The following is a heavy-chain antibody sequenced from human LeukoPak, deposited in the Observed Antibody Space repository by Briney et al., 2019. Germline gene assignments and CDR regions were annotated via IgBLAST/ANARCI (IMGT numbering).Heavy chain of an antibody. CDR3: ARDQYYYGSGSYGLDY. J-gene: IGHJ4*02. CDR2: IYTSGST. Sequence: SETLSLTCTVSGGSISNYYWNFIRQPPGKGLEWIGRIYTSGSTNYNPSLKSRVTMSVDTSKNQFSLKLSSVTAADTAVYYCARDQYYYGSGSYGLDYWGQGTLVTVSS. V-gene: IGHV4-4*07. CDR1: GGSISNYY. D-gene: IGHD3-10*01.